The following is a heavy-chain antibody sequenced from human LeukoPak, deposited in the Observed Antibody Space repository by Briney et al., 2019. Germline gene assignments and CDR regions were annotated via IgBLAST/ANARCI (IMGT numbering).Heavy chain of an antibody. CDR2: ISGSGGST. CDR1: GFTFRTYA. J-gene: IGHJ4*02. D-gene: IGHD3-9*01. CDR3: AKGAYYDISTGASDY. Sequence: GGSLRLSCAASGFTFRTYAMSWVRQAPGKGLEWVSGISGSGGSTYYADSVKGRLTISRDNAKNTLYLQMSSLRAEDTAVYYCAKGAYYDISTGASDYWGQGTLVTLSS. V-gene: IGHV3-23*01.